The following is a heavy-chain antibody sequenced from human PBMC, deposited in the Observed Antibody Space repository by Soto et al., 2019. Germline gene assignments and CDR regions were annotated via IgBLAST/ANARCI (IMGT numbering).Heavy chain of an antibody. Sequence: GGSLRLSCAASGFTFNNFAMHWVRQAPGKGLEWVAFISYDGTYKYYADSVRGRFTVYRDNSKSRLFLQMNSLKFEDTAVYVCANEVDVAFSSLHYGMDVWGQGTTVTVSS. D-gene: IGHD5-12*01. CDR1: GFTFNNFA. J-gene: IGHJ6*02. CDR2: ISYDGTYK. V-gene: IGHV3-30*14. CDR3: ANEVDVAFSSLHYGMDV.